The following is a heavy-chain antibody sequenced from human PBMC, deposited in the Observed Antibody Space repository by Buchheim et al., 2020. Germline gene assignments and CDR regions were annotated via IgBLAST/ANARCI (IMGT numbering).Heavy chain of an antibody. Sequence: EVQLLESGGGLVQSGGSLRLSCAASGLTFSSYAMSWVRQAPGKGLEWVSGISGSGGDTYYADSVKGRFTISRDNSKNTLYLQMNSLRAENTAVYYCAKDLGSTVTTPFDYWGQGTL. V-gene: IGHV3-23*01. CDR3: AKDLGSTVTTPFDY. CDR1: GLTFSSYA. J-gene: IGHJ4*02. D-gene: IGHD4-17*01. CDR2: ISGSGGDT.